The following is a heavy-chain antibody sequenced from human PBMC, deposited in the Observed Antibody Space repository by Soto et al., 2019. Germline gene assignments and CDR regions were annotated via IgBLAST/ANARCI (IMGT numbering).Heavy chain of an antibody. CDR2: INHSGST. D-gene: IGHD2-2*01. J-gene: IGHJ6*02. CDR1: GGSFSGYY. V-gene: IGHV4-34*01. Sequence: ASETLSLTCAVYGGSFSGYYWSWIRQPPGKGLEWIGEINHSGSTNYNPSLKSRVTISVDTSKNQFSLKLSSVTAADTAVYYCARGYCSSTSCYARGHYYGMDVWGQGTTVTVSS. CDR3: ARGYCSSTSCYARGHYYGMDV.